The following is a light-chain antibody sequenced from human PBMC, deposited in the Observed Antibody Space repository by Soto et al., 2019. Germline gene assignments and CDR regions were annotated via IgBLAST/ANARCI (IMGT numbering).Light chain of an antibody. Sequence: QAVVTQPPSASGTPGQRVTISCSGSSSNIGSNTMNWYKQLPGTAPKLLIYSSTQRPSGVPDRFSGSKSGTSASLAISGLQSEDEANYFCAAWDDSLNGWVFGGGTKLTVL. J-gene: IGLJ3*02. CDR2: SST. V-gene: IGLV1-44*01. CDR1: SSNIGSNT. CDR3: AAWDDSLNGWV.